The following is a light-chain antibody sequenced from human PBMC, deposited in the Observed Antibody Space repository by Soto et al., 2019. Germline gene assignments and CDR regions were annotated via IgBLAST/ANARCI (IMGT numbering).Light chain of an antibody. J-gene: IGKJ5*01. Sequence: DIQLTQSPSTLSASVRSRVTITCRASQRVTTWLAWYQQKPGKAPELLIHDTSILQSGVPSRFSGSGSGTEFTLTISSLQPDDFATYYCQQVKSYPITFGQGTRLEIK. V-gene: IGKV1-5*01. CDR2: DTS. CDR3: QQVKSYPIT. CDR1: QRVTTW.